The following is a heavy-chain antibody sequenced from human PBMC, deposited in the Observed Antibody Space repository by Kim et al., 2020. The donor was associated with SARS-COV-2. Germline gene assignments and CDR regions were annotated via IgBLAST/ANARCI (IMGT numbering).Heavy chain of an antibody. CDR3: ARVGEGGSSVVYFDY. V-gene: IGHV3-21*01. Sequence: GGSLRLSCAASGFTFSSYSMNWVRQAPGKGLEWVSSISSSSSYIYYADSVKGRFTISRDNAKNSLYLQMNSLRAEDTAVYYCARVGEGGSSVVYFDYWGQGTLVTVSS. J-gene: IGHJ4*02. D-gene: IGHD6-6*01. CDR2: ISSSSSYI. CDR1: GFTFSSYS.